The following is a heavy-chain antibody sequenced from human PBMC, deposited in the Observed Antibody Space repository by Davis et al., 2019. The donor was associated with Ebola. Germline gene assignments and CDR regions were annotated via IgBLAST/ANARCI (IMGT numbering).Heavy chain of an antibody. V-gene: IGHV4-4*02. D-gene: IGHD2-21*02. CDR1: GGSISSSNW. CDR3: ARRHIVVVTAIDY. CDR2: INHSGST. Sequence: MPGGSLRLSCAVSGGSISSSNWWSWIRQPPGKGLEWIGEINHSGSTNYNPSPKSRVTISVDTSKNQFSLKLSSVTAADTAVYYCARRHIVVVTAIDYWGQGTLVTVSS. J-gene: IGHJ4*02.